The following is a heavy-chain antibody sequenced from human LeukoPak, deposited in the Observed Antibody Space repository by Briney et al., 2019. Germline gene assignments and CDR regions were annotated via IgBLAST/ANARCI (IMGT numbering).Heavy chain of an antibody. CDR3: ARKPGGSINWFDH. J-gene: IGHJ5*02. V-gene: IGHV3-7*03. Sequence: PGGSLRLSCAASGFTFSNHWMSWVRQAPGKGLEWVANIKEDGSERYYVDSVKGRFTISRDNAKNSLFLQMNSLRAEDTAMYYCARKPGGSINWFDHWGQGTLVTVSS. CDR2: IKEDGSER. CDR1: GFTFSNHW. D-gene: IGHD1-14*01.